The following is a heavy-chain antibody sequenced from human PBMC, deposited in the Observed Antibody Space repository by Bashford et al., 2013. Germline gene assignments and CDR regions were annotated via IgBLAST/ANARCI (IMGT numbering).Heavy chain of an antibody. J-gene: IGHJ6*01. V-gene: IGHV1-18*01. CDR2: ISAYNGNT. D-gene: IGHD1-26*01. CDR3: SERSWEGDVALKIYAMTGXRYSGMDV. Sequence: IVWVRQAPGQGLEWMGWISAYNGNTNYAQKLQGRVTMTRDTSISTAYMELSSLRSDDTACTYCSERSWEGDVALKIYAMTGXRYSGMDVWGPRGTGHRSPQ.